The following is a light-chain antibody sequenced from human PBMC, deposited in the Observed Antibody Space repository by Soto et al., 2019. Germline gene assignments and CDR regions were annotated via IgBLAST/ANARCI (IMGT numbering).Light chain of an antibody. Sequence: EIVLTQSTGTLSLSPGERATLSCRASQSVYNNYLAWYQHKPGQAPRLLIYAASSRATGIPDRFSGSGSGTDFTLTISRLEPEDFAVYYCQPYGTSSWTFGQGTKVDIK. CDR2: AAS. CDR1: QSVYNNY. J-gene: IGKJ1*01. CDR3: QPYGTSSWT. V-gene: IGKV3-20*01.